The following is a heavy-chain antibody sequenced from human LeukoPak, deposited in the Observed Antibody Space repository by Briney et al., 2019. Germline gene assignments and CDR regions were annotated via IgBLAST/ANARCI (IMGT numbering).Heavy chain of an antibody. V-gene: IGHV4-59*01. Sequence: PSETLSLTCTVSGGSISNYYWSWIRQPPGKGLEWIGYIYYSGSTNYNPSLKSRVTISVDTSKNQFSLKLSSVTAADTAVYYCARVTVGASWFDYWGQGTLVTVSS. D-gene: IGHD1-26*01. CDR2: IYYSGST. CDR3: ARVTVGASWFDY. CDR1: GGSISNYY. J-gene: IGHJ4*02.